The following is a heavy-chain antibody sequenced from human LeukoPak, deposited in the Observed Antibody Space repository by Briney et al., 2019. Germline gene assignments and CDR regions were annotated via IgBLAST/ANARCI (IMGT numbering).Heavy chain of an antibody. CDR1: GFTFSRYW. J-gene: IGHJ4*02. CDR3: ARGSLGDGSLLIDY. Sequence: GGSLRLSCAASGFTFSRYWMHWVRQAPGKGLVWVSRINSDGSDITYADSVGGRFTISRDNAKNTVYLQMNSLRAEDTAVYYCARGSLGDGSLLIDYWGQGTLVTVSS. CDR2: INSDGSDI. V-gene: IGHV3-74*01. D-gene: IGHD1-26*01.